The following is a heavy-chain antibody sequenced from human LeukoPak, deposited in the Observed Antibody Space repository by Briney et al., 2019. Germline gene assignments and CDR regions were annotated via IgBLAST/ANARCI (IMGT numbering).Heavy chain of an antibody. V-gene: IGHV1-69*13. J-gene: IGHJ6*02. D-gene: IGHD1-1*01. Sequence: GASVKVSCKASGYTFTGYYMHWVRQAPGQGLEWMGGIIPILGTANYAQKFQGRVTITADESTSTAYMELSSLRSEDTAVYYCARNQVGTLYYYYGMDVWGQGTTVTVSS. CDR1: GYTFTGYY. CDR2: IIPILGTA. CDR3: ARNQVGTLYYYYGMDV.